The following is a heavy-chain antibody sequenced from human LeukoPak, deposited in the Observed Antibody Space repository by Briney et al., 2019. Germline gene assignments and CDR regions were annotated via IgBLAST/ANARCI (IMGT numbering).Heavy chain of an antibody. D-gene: IGHD5-12*01. CDR1: GFTFSNYA. CDR2: ISGSGVKT. V-gene: IGHV3-23*01. Sequence: GESPRLSCAASGFTFSNYAMTWVRQAPGKRLEWVSAISGSGVKTYYADSAKGRFTISRDNSKNTLYLQMNSLRVEDTAVYYCVKVRVDSGSDPYYFHYWGQGTLVTVSS. J-gene: IGHJ4*02. CDR3: VKVRVDSGSDPYYFHY.